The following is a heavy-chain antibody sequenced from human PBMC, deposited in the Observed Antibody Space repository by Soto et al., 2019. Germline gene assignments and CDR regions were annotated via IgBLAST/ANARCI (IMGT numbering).Heavy chain of an antibody. J-gene: IGHJ6*02. CDR3: ARVTYYDFWSGLYYYGMDV. Sequence: KASETLSLTCAVYGGSFSGYYWSWIRQPPGKGLEWIGEINHSGSTNYNPSLKSRVTISVDTSKNQFSLKLSSVTAADTAVYYCARVTYYDFWSGLYYYGMDVWGQGTTVTVSS. D-gene: IGHD3-3*01. V-gene: IGHV4-34*01. CDR1: GGSFSGYY. CDR2: INHSGST.